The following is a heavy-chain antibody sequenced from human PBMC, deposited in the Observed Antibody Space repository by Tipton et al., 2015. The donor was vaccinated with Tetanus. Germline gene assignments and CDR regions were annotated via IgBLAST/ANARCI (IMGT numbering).Heavy chain of an antibody. J-gene: IGHJ3*02. V-gene: IGHV4-39*01. CDR3: ARLSSSANDAHGFDI. D-gene: IGHD3-22*01. CDR1: GGSVSSSTYY. CDR2: IFYSGST. Sequence: TLSLTCTVSGGSVSSSTYYWVWIRQPPGKGLEWIGTIFYSGSTYYNPALTSRVTMSVDTSKIQFSLSLRSVTAADTAVYYCARLSSSANDAHGFDIWGQGTMVTVSS.